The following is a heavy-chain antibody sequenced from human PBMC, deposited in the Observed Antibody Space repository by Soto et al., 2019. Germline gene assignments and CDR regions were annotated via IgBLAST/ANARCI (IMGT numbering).Heavy chain of an antibody. J-gene: IGHJ6*02. D-gene: IGHD2-15*01. CDR3: ARLLRAGPPPEYCSGGNCYGYYYYGRDV. CDR1: GYSFTSYW. Sequence: PGQSLKISCRGSGYSFTSYWISWVRQMPGKGLEWMGRIDSSDSYTKYSPSFQGHVTISADKSISTAYLQWSSRKASDTAMNYGARLLRAGPPPEYCSGGNCYGYYYYGRDVWGQRTADSVSS. CDR2: IDSSDSYT. V-gene: IGHV5-10-1*01.